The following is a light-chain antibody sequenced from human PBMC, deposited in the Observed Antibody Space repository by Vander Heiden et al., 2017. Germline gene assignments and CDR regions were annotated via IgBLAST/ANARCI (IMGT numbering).Light chain of an antibody. CDR2: RDN. J-gene: IGLJ3*02. CDR3: QVWDSSAVM. V-gene: IGLV3-9*01. CDR1: NIGSKD. Sequence: SSELTQPPSVSAALGQPARITCGGNNIGSKDVHWYQQKPGQAPVLVIYRDNKRPSGIPERLSGSNSGNTATLTISRVQAGDEADYYCQVWDSSAVMFGGGTKLTVL.